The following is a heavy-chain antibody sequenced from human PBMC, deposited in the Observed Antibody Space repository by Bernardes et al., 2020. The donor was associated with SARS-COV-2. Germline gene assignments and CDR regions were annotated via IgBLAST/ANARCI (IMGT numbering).Heavy chain of an antibody. V-gene: IGHV4-39*01. D-gene: IGHD5-18*01. Sequence: SETLSLTCSVSGGSISSSSHYWGWIRQPPGKGLEWIWTIYYTGSTYYNPSLESRVTITIDTSKNQFSLKLRSVTAADTAFYYCARHLGYSYGYPEYWGQGTLVTVS. CDR1: GGSISSSSHY. CDR3: ARHLGYSYGYPEY. J-gene: IGHJ4*02. CDR2: IYYTGST.